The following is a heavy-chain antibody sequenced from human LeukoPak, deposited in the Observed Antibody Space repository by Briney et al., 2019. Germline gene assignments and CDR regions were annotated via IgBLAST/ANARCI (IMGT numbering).Heavy chain of an antibody. CDR1: GFTFSSYP. CDR2: ISSSSTYT. CDR3: AREAAFDM. Sequence: GGSLRLSCAASGFTFSSYPMNWVRQAPGKGLEWVSSISSSSTYTFYADSVKGRFTISRDNAKNSLHLQMNSLRAEDTAVYYCAREAAFDMWGQGTMVTVSS. V-gene: IGHV3-21*06. J-gene: IGHJ3*02.